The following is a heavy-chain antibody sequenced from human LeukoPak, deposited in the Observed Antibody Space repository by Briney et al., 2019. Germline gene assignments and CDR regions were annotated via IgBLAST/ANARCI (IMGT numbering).Heavy chain of an antibody. CDR3: ASQISSGYYYSTLY. CDR1: GYSFNSYW. J-gene: IGHJ4*02. V-gene: IGHV5-51*01. Sequence: GESLKISCKGSGYSFNSYWIGWVRQMPGKGLEWMGIIYPGDSDTRYSPSFQGRASISADKSISTAYLQWSSLKASDTAMYYCASQISSGYYYSTLYWGQGTLVTVSS. D-gene: IGHD3-22*01. CDR2: IYPGDSDT.